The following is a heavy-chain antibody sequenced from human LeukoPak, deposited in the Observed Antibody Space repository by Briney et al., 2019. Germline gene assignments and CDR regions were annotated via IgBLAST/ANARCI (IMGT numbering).Heavy chain of an antibody. D-gene: IGHD3-22*01. V-gene: IGHV3-23*01. CDR1: GFTFSSHA. CDR3: AKDWYYYDSSGRKNDAFDI. CDR2: ISGSGGST. Sequence: GGSLRLSCAASGFTFSSHAMSWVRQAPGKGLEWVSAISGSGGSTYYEDSVKGGFTISRDNSKNTLYLQMNSLRAEDTAVYYCAKDWYYYDSSGRKNDAFDIWGQGTMVTVSS. J-gene: IGHJ3*02.